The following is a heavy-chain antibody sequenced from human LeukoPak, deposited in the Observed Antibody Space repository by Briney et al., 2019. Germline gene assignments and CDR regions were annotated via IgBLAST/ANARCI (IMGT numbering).Heavy chain of an antibody. CDR1: GGSISSYY. CDR3: ARLVGASYYGMDV. V-gene: IGHV4-59*08. CDR2: IYYSGST. Sequence: PSETLSLTCTVSGGSISSYYWSWIRQPPGKGLEWIGYIYYSGSTDYNPSLKSRVTISIDTSKNQFSLKLSSVTAADTAVYYCARLVGASYYGMDVWGQGTTVTVSS. J-gene: IGHJ6*02. D-gene: IGHD1-26*01.